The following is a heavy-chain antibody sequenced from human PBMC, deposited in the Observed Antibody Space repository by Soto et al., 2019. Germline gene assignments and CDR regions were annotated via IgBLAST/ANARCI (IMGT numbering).Heavy chain of an antibody. CDR2: IIPYNGNT. D-gene: IGHD2-15*01. Sequence: ASVKVSCKASGGTFSSYAISWVRQAPGQGLEWMGGIIPYNGNTNYAQKLQGRVTMTTDESTSTAYMELRSLRSDDTAVYYCARSGYCSGGSCFYYYYYMDVWGKGTTVTVSS. V-gene: IGHV1-18*01. CDR3: ARSGYCSGGSCFYYYYYMDV. CDR1: GGTFSSYA. J-gene: IGHJ6*03.